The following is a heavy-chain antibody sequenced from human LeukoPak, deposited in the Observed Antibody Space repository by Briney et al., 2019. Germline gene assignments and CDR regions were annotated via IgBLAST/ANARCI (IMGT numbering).Heavy chain of an antibody. V-gene: IGHV3-53*01. J-gene: IGHJ6*02. Sequence: PGGSLRLSCAASGFTVSSNYMSWVRQAPGKGLEWVSVIYSGGSTYYADSVKGRFTISRDNSKNTLYLQMNSLRAEDTAVYYCSLSPVYYYYGMDVWGQGTTVIVSS. CDR1: GFTVSSNY. CDR3: SLSPVYYYYGMDV. CDR2: IYSGGST.